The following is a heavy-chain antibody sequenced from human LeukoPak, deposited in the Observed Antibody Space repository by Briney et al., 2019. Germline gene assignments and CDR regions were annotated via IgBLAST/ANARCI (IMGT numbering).Heavy chain of an antibody. CDR3: ARRDTSGWYSLDN. J-gene: IGHJ4*02. CDR2: IGAAGTGT. CDR1: GFTFSSHP. Sequence: GGSLRLSCAASGFTFSSHPMTWVRQAPGKGLEWVSSIGAAGTGTYYSDYVKGRFTISRDSSKNTVFLQMDSLRAEDTAIYFCARRDTSGWYSLDNWGRGTLDTVSS. D-gene: IGHD6-19*01. V-gene: IGHV3-23*01.